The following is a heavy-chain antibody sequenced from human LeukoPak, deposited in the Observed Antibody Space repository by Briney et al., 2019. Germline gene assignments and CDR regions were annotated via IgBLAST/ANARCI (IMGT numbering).Heavy chain of an antibody. CDR3: ARGRIALVRGYYGY. Sequence: SETLSLTCAVYGGSFSGYYWSWIRQSPGKGLEWIGEINHSGSTNYNPSLKSRVTVSVDTSKNQFSLKLRSVTAADTAVYYCARGRIALVRGYYGYWGQGTLVTVSS. CDR2: INHSGST. D-gene: IGHD3-3*01. V-gene: IGHV4-34*01. J-gene: IGHJ4*02. CDR1: GGSFSGYY.